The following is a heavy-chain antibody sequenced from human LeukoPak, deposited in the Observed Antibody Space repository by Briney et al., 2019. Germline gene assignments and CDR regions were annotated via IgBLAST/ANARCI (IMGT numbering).Heavy chain of an antibody. CDR2: ITTDETT. CDR1: GFPFSVSW. D-gene: IGHD3-10*01. J-gene: IGHJ4*02. V-gene: IGHV3-74*01. CDR3: NTWVWFGETTTDN. Sequence: GGSLRLSCAASGFPFSVSWMHWFRQVPGKGLMWVSRITTDETTTYADSVKGRFTISRDDSKNTLYLQMSGLKTEDTAVYYCNTWVWFGETTTDNWGPGTLVTVSS.